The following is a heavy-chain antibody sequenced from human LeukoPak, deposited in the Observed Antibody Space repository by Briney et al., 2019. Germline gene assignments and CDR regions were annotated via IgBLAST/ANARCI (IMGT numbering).Heavy chain of an antibody. J-gene: IGHJ4*02. CDR3: ARDNCSGGSCYSDY. Sequence: GGSLRLSCAASGLTFSSCWMSWVRQAPGKGLEWVANIKQDGSEKYYVDSVKGRFTISRDNAKNSLYLQMNSLRAEDTAVYYCARDNCSGGSCYSDYWGQGTLVTVSS. V-gene: IGHV3-7*01. CDR1: GLTFSSCW. CDR2: IKQDGSEK. D-gene: IGHD2-15*01.